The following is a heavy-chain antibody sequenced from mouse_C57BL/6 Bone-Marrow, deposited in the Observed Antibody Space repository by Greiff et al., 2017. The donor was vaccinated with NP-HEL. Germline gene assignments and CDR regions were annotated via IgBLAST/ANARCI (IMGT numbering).Heavy chain of an antibody. J-gene: IGHJ1*01. CDR3: ARSLLLPYWYFDV. V-gene: IGHV1-42*01. Sequence: EVKLLESGPELVKPGASVKISCKASGYSFTGYYMNWVKQSPEKSLEWIGEINPSTGGTTYNQKFKAKATLTVDKSSSTAYMQLKSLTSEDSAVYYCARSLLLPYWYFDVWGAGTTVTVSS. D-gene: IGHD1-1*01. CDR2: INPSTGGT. CDR1: GYSFTGYY.